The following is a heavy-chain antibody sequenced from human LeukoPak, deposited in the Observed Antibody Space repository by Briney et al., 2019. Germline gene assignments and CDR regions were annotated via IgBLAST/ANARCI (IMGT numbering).Heavy chain of an antibody. J-gene: IGHJ6*02. V-gene: IGHV4-59*01. CDR2: IYYSGNT. D-gene: IGHD2-8*01. Sequence: PSETLPLTCTVSVGSISSYYWSWIRQPPGKGLEWIGYIYYSGNTNYNPSLKSRVTISVDTSKNQFSLKLSSVTAADTAVYYCAGGMVYAIGGDYYYYGMDVWGQGTTVTVSS. CDR1: VGSISSYY. CDR3: AGGMVYAIGGDYYYYGMDV.